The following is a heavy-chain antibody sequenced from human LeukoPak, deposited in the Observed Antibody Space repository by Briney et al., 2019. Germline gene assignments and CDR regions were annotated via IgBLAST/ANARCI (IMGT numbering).Heavy chain of an antibody. D-gene: IGHD4-17*01. CDR3: GRDYSEPYGDYVRYDY. J-gene: IGHJ4*02. V-gene: IGHV6-1*01. CDR1: GDSVSNNSAA. CDR2: TYYRSKWYY. Sequence: SQTLSLTCAISGDSVSNNSAAWNWIRQSPSRGLEWLGRTYYRSKWYYEYAVSVKSRITINPDTSKNQSSLQLNSVTPEDTAAYYCGRDYSEPYGDYVRYDYWGQGTLVPVSS.